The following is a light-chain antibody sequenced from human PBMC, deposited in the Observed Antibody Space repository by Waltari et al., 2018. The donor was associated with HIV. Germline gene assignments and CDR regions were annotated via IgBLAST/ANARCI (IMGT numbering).Light chain of an antibody. CDR3: QTWGTGIQDVV. CDR2: INSDGSH. V-gene: IGLV4-69*01. CDR1: SGHSHYP. Sequence: QLVLTQSPSASDSLGASVTLTCTLTSGHSHYPIAWYQQQPQKGPRFLIKINSDGSHNKGDGIPDRFSGSSSGSERYLTISSLQSEDEADYYCQTWGTGIQDVVFGGGTKLTVL. J-gene: IGLJ2*01.